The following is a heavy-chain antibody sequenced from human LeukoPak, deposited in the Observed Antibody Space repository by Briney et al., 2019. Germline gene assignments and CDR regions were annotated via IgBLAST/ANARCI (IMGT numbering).Heavy chain of an antibody. CDR2: IYHSGST. D-gene: IGHD1-26*01. Sequence: SETLSLTCTVSGYSISSGYYWGWIRQPPGKGLEWIGSIYHSGSTYYNPSLKSRVTISVDTSKNQFSLKLSSVTAADTAVYYRARTLVGATSYWYFDLWGRGTLVTVSS. CDR3: ARTLVGATSYWYFDL. CDR1: GYSISSGYY. V-gene: IGHV4-38-2*02. J-gene: IGHJ2*01.